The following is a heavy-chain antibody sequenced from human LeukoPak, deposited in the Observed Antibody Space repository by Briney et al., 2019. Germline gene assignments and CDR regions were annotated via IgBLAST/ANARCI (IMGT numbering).Heavy chain of an antibody. J-gene: IGHJ1*01. CDR2: TYYRSKWYK. Sequence: LSQTLSLTCDISGDSVSSNSATWNWIRQSPSRGLEWLGRTYYRSKWYKYYAVSVKGRITINPDTSKNQFSLRLNSVTPEDTAVYYCARGPSYFQHWGQGTLVTVSS. V-gene: IGHV6-1*01. CDR1: GDSVSSNSAT. CDR3: ARGPSYFQH.